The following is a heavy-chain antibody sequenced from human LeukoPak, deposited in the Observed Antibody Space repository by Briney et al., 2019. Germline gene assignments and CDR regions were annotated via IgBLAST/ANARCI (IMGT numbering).Heavy chain of an antibody. J-gene: IGHJ4*02. V-gene: IGHV1-2*02. CDR1: GYTFNSYD. CDR3: ARVWGSYHAFDY. CDR2: INPNSGGT. Sequence: GASVKVSCKASGYTFNSYDINWVRQAPGQGLEWMGWINPNSGGTNYAQKFQGRVTMTRDTSISTAYMELSRLRSDDTAVYYCARVWGSYHAFDYWGQGTLVTVPS. D-gene: IGHD3-16*02.